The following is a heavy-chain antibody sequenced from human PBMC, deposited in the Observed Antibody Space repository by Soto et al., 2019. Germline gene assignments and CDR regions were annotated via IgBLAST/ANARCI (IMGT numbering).Heavy chain of an antibody. CDR3: ACYYISGGDY. Sequence: QVQLQQWGAGLLKPSETLCLTCAGYGGSFSGYYWTWIRQTPGKGLEWIGEINYSGTTNYNPSLKSRGTISLDTSKNQFSLKLSSVTAADKAVSYCACYYISGGDYWGQGTLVAVSS. CDR2: INYSGTT. D-gene: IGHD2-21*01. CDR1: GGSFSGYY. J-gene: IGHJ4*02. V-gene: IGHV4-34*01.